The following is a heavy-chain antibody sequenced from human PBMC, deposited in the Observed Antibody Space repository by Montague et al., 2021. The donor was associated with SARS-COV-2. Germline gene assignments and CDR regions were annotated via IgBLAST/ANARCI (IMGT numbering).Heavy chain of an antibody. CDR1: GGSIRSYY. CDR3: ARHTRGWQPFDF. J-gene: IGHJ4*02. V-gene: IGHV4-59*01. Sequence: SETLSLTCTVSGGSIRSYYWSWIRQPPGKGLEWIGEIYSRGSTNYNPSPKSRVTISMDTSKSQFSLKLTSVTAADTAVYYCARHTRGWQPFDFWGQGTLVTVSS. CDR2: IYSRGST. D-gene: IGHD6-19*01.